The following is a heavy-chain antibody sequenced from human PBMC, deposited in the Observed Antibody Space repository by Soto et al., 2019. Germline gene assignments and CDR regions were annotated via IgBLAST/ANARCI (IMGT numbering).Heavy chain of an antibody. CDR1: GFTFSSYG. CDR2: IWYDGSNK. CDR3: AGDLRDFWSGYSYYYGMDV. J-gene: IGHJ6*02. V-gene: IGHV3-33*01. Sequence: GGSLRLSCAASGFTFSSYGMHWVRQAPGKGLEWVAVIWYDGSNKYYADSVKGRFTISRDNSKNTLYLQMNSLRAEDTAVYYCAGDLRDFWSGYSYYYGMDVWGQGTTVTVSS. D-gene: IGHD3-3*01.